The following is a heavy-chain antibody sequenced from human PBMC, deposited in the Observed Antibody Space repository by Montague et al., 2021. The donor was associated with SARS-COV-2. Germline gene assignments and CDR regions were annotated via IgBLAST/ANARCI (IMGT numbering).Heavy chain of an antibody. CDR1: GFTFSAFW. D-gene: IGHD3-22*01. V-gene: IGHV3-7*05. Sequence: SLRLSCAASGFTFSAFWMTWVRQAPGKGLEWVANIKQDGSQKYYLKSVKGRFTISRDNAQNSLHLQMNSLRLANTAVYYCATELPGYYDDSGYYSAFDHWGQGTLVSVSS. CDR2: IKQDGSQK. CDR3: ATELPGYYDDSGYYSAFDH. J-gene: IGHJ4*02.